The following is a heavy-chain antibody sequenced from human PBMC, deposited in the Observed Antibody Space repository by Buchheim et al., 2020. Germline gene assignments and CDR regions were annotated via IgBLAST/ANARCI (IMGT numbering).Heavy chain of an antibody. J-gene: IGHJ6*02. CDR1: GFTFSSYA. Sequence: QVQLVESGGGVVQPGRSLRLSCAASGFTFSSYAMHWVRQAPGEGLEWVSVTSYDGSKDFYADSVKGRFTISRDNSKNTLYLQMNSLRNEDTAVYYCASSSGSYSYYYYGVGVWGRGTT. CDR2: TSYDGSKD. CDR3: ASSSGSYSYYYYGVGV. V-gene: IGHV3-30*01. D-gene: IGHD1-26*01.